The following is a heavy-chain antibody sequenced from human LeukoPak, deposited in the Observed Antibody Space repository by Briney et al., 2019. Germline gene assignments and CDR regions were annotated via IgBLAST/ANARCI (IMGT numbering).Heavy chain of an antibody. CDR1: GFTFDDYA. J-gene: IGHJ4*02. V-gene: IGHV3-9*01. CDR3: AKSVGSGSYYDPVDS. CDR2: ISWDSGSI. D-gene: IGHD3-10*01. Sequence: PGGSLRLSCAASGFTFDDYAMHWVRQAPGKGLEWVSGISWDSGSIGYADSVKGRFTISRDNAKNSLYLQMNSLRAEDTALYYCAKSVGSGSYYDPVDSWGQGTLVSVSS.